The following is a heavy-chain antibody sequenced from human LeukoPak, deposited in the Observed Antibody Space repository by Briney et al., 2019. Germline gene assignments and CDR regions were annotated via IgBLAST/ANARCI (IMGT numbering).Heavy chain of an antibody. Sequence: SETLPLTCTVSGGSISSYYWSWIRQPPGKGLEWIGYIYYSGSTNYNPSLKSRVTISVDTSKNQFSLKLSSVTAADTAVYYCASALGSGSYHWFDPWGQGTLVTVSS. CDR1: GGSISSYY. D-gene: IGHD3-10*01. CDR2: IYYSGST. CDR3: ASALGSGSYHWFDP. V-gene: IGHV4-59*01. J-gene: IGHJ5*02.